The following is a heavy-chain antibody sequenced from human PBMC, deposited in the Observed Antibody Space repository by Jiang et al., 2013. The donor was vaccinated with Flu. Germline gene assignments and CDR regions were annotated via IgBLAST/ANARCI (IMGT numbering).Heavy chain of an antibody. D-gene: IGHD3-16*02. CDR1: GGSISSGGYY. CDR2: IYYSGST. Sequence: TLSLTCTVSGGSISSGGYYWSWIRQHPGKGLEWIGYIYYSGSTYCNPSLKSRVTISVDTSKNQFSLKLSSVTAADTAVYYCASNMITFGGVIGTFDYWGQGTLVTVSS. J-gene: IGHJ4*02. V-gene: IGHV4-31*03. CDR3: ASNMITFGGVIGTFDY.